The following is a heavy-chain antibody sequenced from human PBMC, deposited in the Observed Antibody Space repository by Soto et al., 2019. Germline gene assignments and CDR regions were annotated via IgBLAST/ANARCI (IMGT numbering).Heavy chain of an antibody. CDR2: INPSGGST. J-gene: IGHJ6*02. D-gene: IGHD7-27*01. CDR1: GYTFTSYY. V-gene: IGHV1-46*01. Sequence: ASVKVSCKASGYTFTSYYMHWVRQAPGQGLEWMGIINPSGGSTSYAQKFQGRVTMTRGTSTSTVYMELSSLRSEDTAVYYCARDCPTGDGYYYGMDVWGQGTTVTVAS. CDR3: ARDCPTGDGYYYGMDV.